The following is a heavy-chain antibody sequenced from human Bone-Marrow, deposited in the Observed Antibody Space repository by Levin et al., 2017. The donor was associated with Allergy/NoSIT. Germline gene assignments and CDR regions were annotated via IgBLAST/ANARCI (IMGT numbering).Heavy chain of an antibody. CDR1: GFTFNSHV. V-gene: IGHV3-21*06. Sequence: GGSLRLSCAASGFTFNSHVMNWVRQAPGKGLEWVSSISSGSSYIYYADSVKGRFTISRDNARNSLYLQLNNLRAEDTALYYCTRGIVYKPLPSPVDAWGQGTLVTVSS. J-gene: IGHJ5*02. D-gene: IGHD1-1*01. CDR3: TRGIVYKPLPSPVDA. CDR2: ISSGSSYI.